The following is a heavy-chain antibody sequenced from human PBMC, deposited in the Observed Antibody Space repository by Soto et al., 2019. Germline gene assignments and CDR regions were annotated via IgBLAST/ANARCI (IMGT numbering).Heavy chain of an antibody. D-gene: IGHD1-26*01. V-gene: IGHV4-34*01. CDR2: INHSGST. J-gene: IGHJ4*02. CDR1: GESFSDYC. Sequence: SETLSLTCAVYGESFSDYCWSWIRQPPGMGLEWIGQINHSGSTNYNPSLKSRVTISVDTSKNQFSLRLSSVTAADTAVYYCARGEVGASTGFDYWGQGTLVTVSS. CDR3: ARGEVGASTGFDY.